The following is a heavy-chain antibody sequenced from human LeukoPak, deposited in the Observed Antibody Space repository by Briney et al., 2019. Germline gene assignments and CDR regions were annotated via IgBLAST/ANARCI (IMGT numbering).Heavy chain of an antibody. D-gene: IGHD2-2*02. CDR2: ISGSGGST. CDR1: GFTFSSYA. CDR3: AKDLRYCSSTSCYTPSTTVTASDY. J-gene: IGHJ4*02. Sequence: SGGSLRLSCAASGFTFSSYAMSWVRQAPGKGLEWVSAISGSGGSTYYADSVKGRFTISRDNSKNTLYLQMNSLRAEDTAVYYCAKDLRYCSSTSCYTPSTTVTASDYWGQGTLVTVSS. V-gene: IGHV3-23*01.